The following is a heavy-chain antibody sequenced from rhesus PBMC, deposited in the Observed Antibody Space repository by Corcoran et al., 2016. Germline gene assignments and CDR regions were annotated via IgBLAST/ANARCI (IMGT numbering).Heavy chain of an antibody. D-gene: IGHD4-4*01. V-gene: IGHV4-160*01. CDR1: GGPISSNY. CDR2: INGSGGST. J-gene: IGHJ4*01. Sequence: QVQLQESGPGLVKPSETLSLTCAVSGGPISSNYWSWSRQPPGRGLGWSGRINGSGGSTDYNPSLKSRVTISTETSKNQFSLKLSSVTAAETAVYYCARGTMVATNWGQGVLVTVSS. CDR3: ARGTMVATN.